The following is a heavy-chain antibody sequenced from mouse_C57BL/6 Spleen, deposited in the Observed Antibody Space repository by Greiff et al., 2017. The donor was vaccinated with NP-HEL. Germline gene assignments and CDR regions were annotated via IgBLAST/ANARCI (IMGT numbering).Heavy chain of an antibody. D-gene: IGHD1-1*01. CDR2: IHPNSGST. Sequence: QVQLQQSGAELVKPGASVKLSCKASGYTFTSYWMHWVKQRPGQGLEWIGMIHPNSGSTNYNEKFKSKATLTVDKSSSTAYMQLSSLTSEDSAVYYCAAYYGSSPPAMDYWGQGTSVTVSS. CDR1: GYTFTSYW. V-gene: IGHV1-64*01. CDR3: AAYYGSSPPAMDY. J-gene: IGHJ4*01.